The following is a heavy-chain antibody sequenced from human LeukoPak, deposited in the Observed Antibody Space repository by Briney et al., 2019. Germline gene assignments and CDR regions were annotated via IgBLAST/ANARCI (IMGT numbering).Heavy chain of an antibody. V-gene: IGHV3-23*01. J-gene: IGHJ4*02. Sequence: PGSSLRLSCAASGFTFSSYAMSWVRQAPGKGLEWVSAISGSGGSTYYADSVKGRFIIYKHNSKNPQHVQMASQRPEDTAVYYCAQGRTAYCSSTSCYTSDHWRQGTLVTV. CDR3: AQGRTAYCSSTSCYTSDH. D-gene: IGHD2-2*02. CDR1: GFTFSSYA. CDR2: ISGSGGST.